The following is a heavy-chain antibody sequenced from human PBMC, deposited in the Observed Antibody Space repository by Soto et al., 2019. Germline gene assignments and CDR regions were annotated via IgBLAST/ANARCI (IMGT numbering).Heavy chain of an antibody. CDR3: ATLNSFGSDY. CDR2: IYSDGSGP. V-gene: IGHV3-74*03. D-gene: IGHD5-18*01. CDR1: GFSFSRFW. J-gene: IGHJ4*02. Sequence: PGGSLRLSCAASGFSFSRFWMHWVRQAPGKGPVWVSRIYSDGSGPMYADSVKGRFTISRDNAKSTLYLQMNSLRVEDTAVYYCATLNSFGSDYWGQGTLVTVSS.